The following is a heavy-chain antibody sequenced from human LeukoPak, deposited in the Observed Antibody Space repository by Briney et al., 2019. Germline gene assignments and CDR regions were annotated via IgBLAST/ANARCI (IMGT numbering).Heavy chain of an antibody. CDR1: GGSISSGSYY. V-gene: IGHV4-61*02. J-gene: IGHJ4*02. Sequence: SQTLSLTCTVSGGSISSGSYYWSWIRQPAGKGLEWIGRIYTGGSTNYNPSFKSRLTISIDKSKNQFSLKLTSVTAADSAVYFCARGPLLGDDYDPPFRYWGQGTLVTVSS. D-gene: IGHD4/OR15-4a*01. CDR2: IYTGGST. CDR3: ARGPLLGDDYDPPFRY.